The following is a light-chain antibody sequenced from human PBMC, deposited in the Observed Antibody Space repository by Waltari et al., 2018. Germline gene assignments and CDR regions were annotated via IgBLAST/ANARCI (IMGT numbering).Light chain of an antibody. CDR1: SSDVGGYNY. Sequence: QSALTQPPSASGSPGQSVTISCTGTSSDVGGYNYVSWYQQHPGKAPKLMIYEVSKRPSGVPDRFSGSKSGNTASLIVSGLQAEDEADYYCSSYAGSSNLVFGGGTKLTVL. CDR3: SSYAGSSNLV. V-gene: IGLV2-8*01. J-gene: IGLJ2*01. CDR2: EVS.